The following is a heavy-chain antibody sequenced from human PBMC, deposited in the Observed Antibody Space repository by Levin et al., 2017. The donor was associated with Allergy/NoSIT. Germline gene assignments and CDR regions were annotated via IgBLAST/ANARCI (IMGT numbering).Heavy chain of an antibody. J-gene: IGHJ5*02. CDR1: TVSFTGYY. CDR2: TSLRGSA. V-gene: IGHV4-34*01. CDR3: ARANILTGYPDL. D-gene: IGHD3-9*01. Sequence: GSLRLSCGVDTVSFTGYYWSWIRQSPGKGLEWIGETSLRGSANYNPSLKSRVTMSLDTSKKQFSLKLTSVIAADTAVYYCARANILTGYPDLWGQGDRVTVSS.